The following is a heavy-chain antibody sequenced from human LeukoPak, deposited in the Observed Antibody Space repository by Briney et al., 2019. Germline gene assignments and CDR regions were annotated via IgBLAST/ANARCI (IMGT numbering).Heavy chain of an antibody. J-gene: IGHJ3*02. CDR3: ARDWIWGPTPNLGAFDI. CDR2: IYHSGST. Sequence: SETLSLTCTVSGGSISSGGYYWSWIRQPPGKGLEWIGYIYHSGSTYYNPSLKSRVTISVDRSKNQFSLKLSSVTAADTAVYCCARDWIWGPTPNLGAFDIWGQGTMVTVSS. CDR1: GGSISSGGYY. D-gene: IGHD3-16*01. V-gene: IGHV4-30-2*01.